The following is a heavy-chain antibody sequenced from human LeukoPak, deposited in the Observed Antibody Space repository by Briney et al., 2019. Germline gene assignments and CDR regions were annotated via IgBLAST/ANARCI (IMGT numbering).Heavy chain of an antibody. J-gene: IGHJ4*02. CDR1: GGFMSTYF. D-gene: IGHD2-15*01. Sequence: PSETLSLTCAVSGGFMSTYFWNWIRQPPGKGLEWIGNIYNSGYTNYNPSLKSRVTISADTSKNQVSLKLSSVTAADTAVYYCARGCTGGGCYEQFGFWGQGTLVTVSS. CDR3: ARGCTGGGCYEQFGF. CDR2: IYNSGYT. V-gene: IGHV4-59*01.